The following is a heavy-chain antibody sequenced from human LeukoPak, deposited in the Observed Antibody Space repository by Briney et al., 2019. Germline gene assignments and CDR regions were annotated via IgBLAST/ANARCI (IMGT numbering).Heavy chain of an antibody. J-gene: IGHJ2*01. CDR2: IYYSGST. CDR3: ARVGGATISPYWYFDL. CDR1: GGSISSYY. D-gene: IGHD1-26*01. Sequence: SETLSLTCTVSGGSISSYYWSWIRQSPMKGLEWIGYIYYSGSTNYNPSLKSRVTISVDTSKNQFSLKLSSVTAADTAVYYCARVGGATISPYWYFDLWGRGTLVTVSS. V-gene: IGHV4-59*01.